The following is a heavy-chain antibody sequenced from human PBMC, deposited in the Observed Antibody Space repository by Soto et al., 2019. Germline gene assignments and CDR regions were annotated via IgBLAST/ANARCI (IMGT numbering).Heavy chain of an antibody. Sequence: QVQLQESGPGLVKPSQTLSLTCTVSGGSISSGGYYWSRIRQHPGKGLEWIGYIYYSGSTYYNPSLKSRVTISVDTSKNQFSLKLSSVTSADTAVYYCARGSYYDSSGYYGAWGQGTLVTVSS. CDR3: ARGSYYDSSGYYGA. D-gene: IGHD3-22*01. CDR2: IYYSGST. J-gene: IGHJ5*02. CDR1: GGSISSGGYY. V-gene: IGHV4-31*03.